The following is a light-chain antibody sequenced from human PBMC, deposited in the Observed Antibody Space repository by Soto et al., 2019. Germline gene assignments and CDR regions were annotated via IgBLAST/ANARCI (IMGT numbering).Light chain of an antibody. J-gene: IGKJ1*01. CDR1: QSVSSNY. CDR2: RAS. CDR3: QQYGSSPPST. Sequence: EIVLTQSPGTLSLSPGERATLSCRAIQSVSSNYLAWYQQKPGQAPKVLIYRASIRATGIPDRFTGSGSGTDFTLTISRLEPEDFAVYYCQQYGSSPPSTFGQGTKVDIK. V-gene: IGKV3-20*01.